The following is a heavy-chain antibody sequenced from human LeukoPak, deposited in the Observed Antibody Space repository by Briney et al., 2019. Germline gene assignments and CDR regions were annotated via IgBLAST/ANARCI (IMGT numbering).Heavy chain of an antibody. CDR3: ARTDILTLIDY. CDR2: ISAYNGNT. D-gene: IGHD3-9*01. J-gene: IGHJ4*02. Sequence: ASVKVSCKASGYTFTSYGISWVRQAPGQGLEGMGWISAYNGNTNYAQKLQGRVTMTTDTSTSTADMELRSLRSDDTAVYYCARTDILTLIDYWGQGTLVTVSS. V-gene: IGHV1-18*01. CDR1: GYTFTSYG.